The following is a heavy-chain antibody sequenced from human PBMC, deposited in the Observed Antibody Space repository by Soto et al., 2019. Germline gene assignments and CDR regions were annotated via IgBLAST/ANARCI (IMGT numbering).Heavy chain of an antibody. Sequence: GGSLRLSCAASGFTFENFGMSWVRQAPGKGLEWISSISGSGLNKYYADSVKGRFTISRDNSKNTVYLELSNLRAEDTAVYHCEKNQGVELVKLDTVDWFDPWGQGSVVTVSS. CDR2: ISGSGLNK. CDR1: GFTFENFG. J-gene: IGHJ5*02. D-gene: IGHD1-26*01. CDR3: EKNQGVELVKLDTVDWFDP. V-gene: IGHV3-23*01.